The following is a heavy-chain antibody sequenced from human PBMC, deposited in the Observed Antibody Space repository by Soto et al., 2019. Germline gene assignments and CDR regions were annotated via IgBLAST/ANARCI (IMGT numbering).Heavy chain of an antibody. CDR1: GVTVCSYA. V-gene: IGHV3-23*01. CDR2: ISGSGGST. D-gene: IGHD3-10*01. Sequence: GGSPRICCAASGVTVCSYAMSWVRQEPGKGLEWVSAISGSGGSTYYADSVKGRFTISRDNSKNTLYLQMNSLRAEDTAVYYCAKETIMVRGVSKAYYYYYYYMDVWGKGTTVTVSS. CDR3: AKETIMVRGVSKAYYYYYYYMDV. J-gene: IGHJ6*03.